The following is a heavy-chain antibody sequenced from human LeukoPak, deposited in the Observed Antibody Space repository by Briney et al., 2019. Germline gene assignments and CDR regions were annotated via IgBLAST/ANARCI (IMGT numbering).Heavy chain of an antibody. CDR1: GFSFSSYW. CDR2: IKQEGNAR. J-gene: IGHJ4*02. CDR3: ARDLLTTVVTVFDY. V-gene: IGHV3-7*01. D-gene: IGHD4-23*01. Sequence: GGSLRLSCVASGFSFSSYWMSWVRQTPGKGLEWVANIKQEGNARYYVDSVTGRFTISRDNAMNSLYLQMNSLRAEDTAVYYCARDLLTTVVTVFDYWGQGTLVTVSS.